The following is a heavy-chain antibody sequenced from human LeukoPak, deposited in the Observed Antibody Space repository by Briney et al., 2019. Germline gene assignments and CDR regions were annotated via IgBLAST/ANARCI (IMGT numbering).Heavy chain of an antibody. V-gene: IGHV3-30*02. Sequence: GGSLRLSCAASGFTFSSYSMNWVRQAPGKGLEWVAFIRYDGSNKYYADSVKGRFTISRDNSKNTLYLQMNSLRAEDTAVYYCAKDLISLVGIAAAATGYFQHWGQGTLVTVSS. CDR1: GFTFSSYS. CDR2: IRYDGSNK. D-gene: IGHD6-13*01. CDR3: AKDLISLVGIAAAATGYFQH. J-gene: IGHJ1*01.